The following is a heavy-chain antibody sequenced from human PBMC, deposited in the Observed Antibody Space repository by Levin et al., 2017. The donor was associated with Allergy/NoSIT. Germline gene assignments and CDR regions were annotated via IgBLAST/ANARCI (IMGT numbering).Heavy chain of an antibody. J-gene: IGHJ4*02. CDR2: ISNNGGYT. V-gene: IGHV3-64D*06. Sequence: GESLKISCSASGFTFSSYAMHWVRQAPGKGLEYVSAISNNGGYTYYADSVKGRFTISRDNSKNTLYLQMSSLRPEDTAVYYCVKGPLDYLDRSGYYYILSDQDDYWGQGTLVTVSA. CDR3: VKGPLDYLDRSGYYYILSDQDDY. CDR1: GFTFSSYA. D-gene: IGHD3-22*01.